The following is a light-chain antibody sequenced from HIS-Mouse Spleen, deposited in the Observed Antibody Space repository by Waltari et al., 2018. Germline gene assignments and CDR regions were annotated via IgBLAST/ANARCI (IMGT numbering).Light chain of an antibody. J-gene: IGLJ3*02. CDR1: SSDVGSYNL. V-gene: IGLV2-23*01. CDR2: EGT. CDR3: CSYAGSSTWV. Sequence: QSALTQPASVSGSPGQSITISCTGTSSDVGSYNLVSWYKKHPGKAPKLMIYEGTNGPSGVSNRLSGSKSGNTASLTISGLQAEDEADYYCCSYAGSSTWVFGGGTKLTVL.